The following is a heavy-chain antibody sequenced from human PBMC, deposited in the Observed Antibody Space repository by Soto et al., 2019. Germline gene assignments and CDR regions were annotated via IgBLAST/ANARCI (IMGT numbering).Heavy chain of an antibody. V-gene: IGHV1-18*01. Sequence: ASVKVSCKASGGTFSSYAISWVRQAPGQGLEWMGGIIANYGNTNYAQKLQGRVTMTADTSTSTAYMELRSLRSDDTAVYYCARDDWKSAGWFDPWGQGTLVTVSS. D-gene: IGHD1-1*01. J-gene: IGHJ5*02. CDR3: ARDDWKSAGWFDP. CDR2: IIANYGNT. CDR1: GGTFSSYA.